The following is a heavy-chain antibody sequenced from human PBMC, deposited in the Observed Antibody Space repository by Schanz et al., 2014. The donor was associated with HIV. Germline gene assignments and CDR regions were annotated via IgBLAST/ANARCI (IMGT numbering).Heavy chain of an antibody. V-gene: IGHV3-23*04. D-gene: IGHD5-12*01. CDR1: GFTFSGYA. CDR3: ARGLGAGGYDYRAYGFGMDV. J-gene: IGHJ6*02. CDR2: ISDSGRTT. Sequence: EVHLVESGGGMVQPGGSLRLSCEVSGFTFSGYAMSWVRQAPGKGLEWVSAISDSGRTTYYGDSAKGRFTISRDNSKNTLYLQVNSLDTEDTAVYYCARGLGAGGYDYRAYGFGMDVWGQGTTVTVSS.